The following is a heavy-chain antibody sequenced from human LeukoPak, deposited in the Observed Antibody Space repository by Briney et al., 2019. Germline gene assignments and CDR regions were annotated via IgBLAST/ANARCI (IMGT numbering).Heavy chain of an antibody. V-gene: IGHV1-18*01. CDR2: ISAYNGNT. D-gene: IGHD3-22*01. CDR3: ARLPTYHYHSSGYYNAFDI. Sequence: ASVKVSCKASGYTFTSYGISWVRQAPGQGLEWMGWISAYNGNTNYAQKLQGRVTMTTDTSTSTAYMELRSLRSDDTAVYYCARLPTYHYHSSGYYNAFDIWGQGTMVTVSS. CDR1: GYTFTSYG. J-gene: IGHJ3*02.